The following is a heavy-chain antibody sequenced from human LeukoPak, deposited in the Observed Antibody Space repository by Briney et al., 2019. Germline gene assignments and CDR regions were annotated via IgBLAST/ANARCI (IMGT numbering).Heavy chain of an antibody. J-gene: IGHJ4*02. CDR1: GFTFSSYA. V-gene: IGHV3-23*01. Sequence: PGGSLRLSCAASGFTFSSYAMSWVRQAPGKGLEWAPAISGSGGSTYYADSVKGRFTISRDNSKNTLYLQMNSLRAEDTAVYYCAKSRDSSGWYPFDYWGQGTLVTISS. CDR2: ISGSGGST. D-gene: IGHD6-19*01. CDR3: AKSRDSSGWYPFDY.